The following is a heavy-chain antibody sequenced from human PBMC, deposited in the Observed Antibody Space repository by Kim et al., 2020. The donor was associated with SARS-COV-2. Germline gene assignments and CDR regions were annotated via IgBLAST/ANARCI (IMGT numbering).Heavy chain of an antibody. CDR3: TTESPYGDYGSFQH. CDR1: GFTFSNAW. J-gene: IGHJ1*01. D-gene: IGHD4-17*01. CDR2: IKSKTDGGTT. V-gene: IGHV3-15*01. Sequence: GGSLRLSCAASGFTFSNAWMSWVRQAPGKGLEWVGRIKSKTDGGTTDYAAPVKGRFTISRDDSKNTLYLQMNSLKTEDAAVYYCTTESPYGDYGSFQHWGQGTLVTVSS.